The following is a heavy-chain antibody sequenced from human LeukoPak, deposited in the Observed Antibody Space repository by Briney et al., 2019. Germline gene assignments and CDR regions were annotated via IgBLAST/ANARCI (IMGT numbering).Heavy chain of an antibody. J-gene: IGHJ4*02. D-gene: IGHD6-13*01. V-gene: IGHV3-74*01. CDR2: LPPDELGV. Sequence: GGSLRLSCAASGFTFTNYWMHWVRQAPGMGLVWVSRLPPDELGVIYADSVKGRFTISRDNAKNSLYLQMNSLRAEDTAVYYCARDPTRGRQLVGGNYWGQGTLVTVSS. CDR3: ARDPTRGRQLVGGNY. CDR1: GFTFTNYW.